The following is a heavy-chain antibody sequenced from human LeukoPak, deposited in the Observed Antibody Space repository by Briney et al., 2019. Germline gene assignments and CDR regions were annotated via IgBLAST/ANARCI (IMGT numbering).Heavy chain of an antibody. CDR3: AKDSLGSWPLYTPQYYFDY. D-gene: IGHD6-13*01. J-gene: IGHJ4*02. V-gene: IGHV3-30*02. CDR1: GFTFSSYG. Sequence: GGSLRLSCAASGFTFSSYGVHWVRQAPGKGLEWVAVIWFDGSNRYYADSVKGRFTISRDNSKNTLYLQMNSLRAEDTAVYYCAKDSLGSWPLYTPQYYFDYWGQGTLVTVSS. CDR2: IWFDGSNR.